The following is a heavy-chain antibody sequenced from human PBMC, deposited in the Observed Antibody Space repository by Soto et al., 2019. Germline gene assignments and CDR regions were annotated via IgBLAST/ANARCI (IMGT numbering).Heavy chain of an antibody. D-gene: IGHD4-17*01. CDR3: ARAHYGDYGYGMDV. CDR1: CGSFSGYY. J-gene: IGHJ6*02. V-gene: IGHV4-34*01. CDR2: TYHSGST. Sequence: SETLSLTCAVYCGSFSGYYWSWIRQPPGKGLEWIGYTYHSGSTYYNPSLKSRVTISVDRSKNQFSLKLSSVTAADTAVYYCARAHYGDYGYGMDVWGQGTTVTVSS.